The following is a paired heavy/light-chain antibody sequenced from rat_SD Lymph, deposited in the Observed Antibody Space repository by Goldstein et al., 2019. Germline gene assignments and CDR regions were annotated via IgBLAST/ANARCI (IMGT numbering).Heavy chain of an antibody. V-gene: IGHV1-52*01. Sequence: QVQLQQSGAELVKPGSSVKLSCKASGYTFTDYAMKWVKQRTGQGLEWIGVIDPEIDATAYNEKFKGKATLTADTSSNTAYMELSRLTSEDSAVYYCTREGGDYWGQGVMVTVSS. CDR2: IDPEIDAT. J-gene: IGHJ2*01. CDR1: GYTFTDYA. CDR3: TREGGDY.
Light chain of an antibody. V-gene: IGKV1S26*01. CDR3: FQATHDPHT. CDR2: GVS. CDR1: QSLEYSDGYTY. Sequence: DVVLTQTPVSLSVTLGDQASISCRSSQSLEYSDGYTYLEWYLQKPGQSPQLLIYGVSNRFSGVPDRFIGSGSGTDFTLKISRVEPEDLGVYYCFQATHDPHTFGSGTKLEIK. J-gene: IGKJ5*01.